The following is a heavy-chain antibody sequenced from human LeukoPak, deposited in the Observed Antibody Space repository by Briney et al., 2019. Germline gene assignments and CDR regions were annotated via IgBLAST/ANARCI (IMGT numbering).Heavy chain of an antibody. Sequence: ASVKVSCKASGYTFTSYYMHWVRQAPGQGLEWKGIINPSGGSTSYAQKFQGRVTMTRDTSTSTVYMELSSLRSGDTAVYYCARGGGGYGDYTPWGQGTLVTVSS. J-gene: IGHJ5*02. D-gene: IGHD4-17*01. CDR1: GYTFTSYY. CDR3: ARGGGGYGDYTP. V-gene: IGHV1-46*01. CDR2: INPSGGST.